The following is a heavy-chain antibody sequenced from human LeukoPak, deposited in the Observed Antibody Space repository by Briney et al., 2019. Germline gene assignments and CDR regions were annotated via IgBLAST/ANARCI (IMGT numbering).Heavy chain of an antibody. CDR2: ISWDGGST. Sequence: GGSLRLSCAASGFTFSSYSMNWVRQAPGKGLEWVSLISWDGGSTYYADSVKGRFTISRDNSKNSLYLQMNSLRAEDTALYYCAKAGFTATYYMDVWGKGTTVTVSS. J-gene: IGHJ6*03. CDR1: GFTFSSYS. V-gene: IGHV3-43D*03. CDR3: AKAGFTATYYMDV. D-gene: IGHD2-21*02.